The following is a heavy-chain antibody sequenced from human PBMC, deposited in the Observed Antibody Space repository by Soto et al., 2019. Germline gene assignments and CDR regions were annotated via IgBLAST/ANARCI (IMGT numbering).Heavy chain of an antibody. CDR2: ISYDGSNK. CDR1: GFTFSSYA. D-gene: IGHD1-26*01. V-gene: IGHV3-30-3*01. Sequence: QVQLVESGGGMVQPGRSLRLSCAASGFTFSSYAMHWVRQAPGKGLEWVAVISYDGSNKYYADSVKGRFTISRDNSKNTLYLQMNSLRAEDTAVYYCARAMGGLYYYYYGMDVWGQGTTVTVSS. J-gene: IGHJ6*02. CDR3: ARAMGGLYYYYYGMDV.